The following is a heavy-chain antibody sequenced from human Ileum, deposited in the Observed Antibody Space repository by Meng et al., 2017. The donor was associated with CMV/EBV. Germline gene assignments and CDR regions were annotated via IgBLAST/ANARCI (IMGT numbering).Heavy chain of an antibody. Sequence: GESLKISCAASGFTFSSYSMNWVRQAPGKGLEWVSSISSSSSYIYYADSVKGRFTISRDNAKNSLYLQMKSLRAEDAAVYYCARDERKGGYHPRSLDYWGQGTLVTVSS. D-gene: IGHD1-1*01. CDR3: ARDERKGGYHPRSLDY. CDR1: GFTFSSYS. CDR2: ISSSSSYI. V-gene: IGHV3-21*01. J-gene: IGHJ4*02.